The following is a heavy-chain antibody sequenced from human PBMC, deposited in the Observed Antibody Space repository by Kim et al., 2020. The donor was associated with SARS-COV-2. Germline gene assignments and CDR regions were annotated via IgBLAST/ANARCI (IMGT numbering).Heavy chain of an antibody. Sequence: HSGSSNYNPTLKSRVTSSVDTSKNQFSLKLSSVTAADTAVYYCARMNYFDSWGQGTLVTVSS. CDR2: HSGSS. CDR3: ARMNYFDS. J-gene: IGHJ4*02. V-gene: IGHV4-34*01.